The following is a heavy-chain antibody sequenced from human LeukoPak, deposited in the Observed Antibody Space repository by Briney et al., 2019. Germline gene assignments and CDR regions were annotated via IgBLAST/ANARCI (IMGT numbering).Heavy chain of an antibody. CDR1: GFTFSSYS. J-gene: IGHJ4*02. V-gene: IGHV3-21*01. D-gene: IGHD2-21*02. Sequence: GGSLRLSCAVSGFTFSSYSMNWVRQAPGKGLEWVSSISSSSSYIYYADSVKGRFTISRDNAKNSLYLQMNSLRAEDTAVYYCARRTIPDGEAAYCGGDCYSADYWGQGTLVTVSP. CDR3: ARRTIPDGEAAYCGGDCYSADY. CDR2: ISSSSSYI.